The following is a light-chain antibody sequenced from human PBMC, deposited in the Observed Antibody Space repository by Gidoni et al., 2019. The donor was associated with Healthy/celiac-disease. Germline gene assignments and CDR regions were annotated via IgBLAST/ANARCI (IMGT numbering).Light chain of an antibody. V-gene: IGKV3-20*01. J-gene: IGKJ1*01. CDR3: QQYGSSTWT. Sequence: ELVLTQSPGTLSLSPGESATLPCRASQSVSSSYLAWYQQKPGQSPRLLIYGASSRATGIPDRFSGSGSGTDFTLNISRLEHEDFAVYYCQQYGSSTWTFGQGTKVEIK. CDR1: QSVSSSY. CDR2: GAS.